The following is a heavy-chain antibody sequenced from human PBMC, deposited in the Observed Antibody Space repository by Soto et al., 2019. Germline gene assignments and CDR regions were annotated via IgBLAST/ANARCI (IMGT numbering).Heavy chain of an antibody. Sequence: SETLSLTCSASSDSSSSSIYYWCWIRQPPGKRLEWIGIIHYRGTTYYNPSLTSRVTISVDTSKNQFSLKLSSVTAADTAVYFCVRHVQVEGSSLLDAWGQATLVTVSS. CDR1: SDSSSSSIYY. CDR3: VRHVQVEGSSLLDA. V-gene: IGHV4-39*01. D-gene: IGHD2-15*01. J-gene: IGHJ5*02. CDR2: IHYRGTT.